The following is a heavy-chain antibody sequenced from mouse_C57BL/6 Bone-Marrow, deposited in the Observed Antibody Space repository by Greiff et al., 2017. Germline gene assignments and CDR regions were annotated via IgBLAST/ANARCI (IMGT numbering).Heavy chain of an antibody. D-gene: IGHD2-4*01. CDR1: GFNIKDDY. V-gene: IGHV14-4*01. Sequence: EVKVVESGAELVRPGASVKLSCTASGFNIKDDYMHWVKQRPEQGLEWIGWIDPENGDTEYASKFPGKATITADTSSNTAYLQLSSLTSEDTAVYYCTTPIYYDYDLDYWGQGTTLTVSS. J-gene: IGHJ2*01. CDR3: TTPIYYDYDLDY. CDR2: IDPENGDT.